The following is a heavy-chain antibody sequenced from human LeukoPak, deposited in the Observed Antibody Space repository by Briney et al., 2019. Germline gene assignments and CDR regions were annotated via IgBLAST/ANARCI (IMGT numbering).Heavy chain of an antibody. Sequence: WETLSLTCSVSGDSISYFYWSWIRQAAGKGLEWIGRVSSSGSIDYNASLKSRVTMSVDTSKNQLSLKVISVTAADTAVYYCARGVIAGGDNDFDYWGQGTLVTVSS. V-gene: IGHV4-4*07. D-gene: IGHD6-13*01. J-gene: IGHJ4*02. CDR2: VSSSGSI. CDR1: GDSISYFY. CDR3: ARGVIAGGDNDFDY.